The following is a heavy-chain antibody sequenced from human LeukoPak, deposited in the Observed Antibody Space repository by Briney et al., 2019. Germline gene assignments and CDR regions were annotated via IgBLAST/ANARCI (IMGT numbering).Heavy chain of an antibody. CDR2: IIPILGIA. V-gene: IGHV1-69*04. J-gene: IGHJ4*02. D-gene: IGHD6-13*01. Sequence: SVKVSCKASGGTFSSYAISWVRQAPGQGLEWMGRIIPILGIANYAQKFQGRVTITADKSTSTAYMELSSLRSEDSAIYYCARRGLSSSWYPLDYWGQGTLVTVSS. CDR3: ARRGLSSSWYPLDY. CDR1: GGTFSSYA.